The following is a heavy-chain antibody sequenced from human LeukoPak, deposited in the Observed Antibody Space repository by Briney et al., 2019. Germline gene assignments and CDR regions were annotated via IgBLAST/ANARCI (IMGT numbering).Heavy chain of an antibody. D-gene: IGHD3-3*01. CDR2: SNAGNGNT. CDR3: ARGKPQYDFWSGYEVENYYYYGMDV. CDR1: GYTFTSYA. Sequence: ASVKVSCKASGYTFTSYAMHWVRQAPGQRLEWMGWSNAGNGNTKYSQEFQGRVTMTRNTSISTAYMELSSLRSEDTAVYYCARGKPQYDFWSGYEVENYYYYGMDVWGQGTTVTVSS. J-gene: IGHJ6*02. V-gene: IGHV1-3*02.